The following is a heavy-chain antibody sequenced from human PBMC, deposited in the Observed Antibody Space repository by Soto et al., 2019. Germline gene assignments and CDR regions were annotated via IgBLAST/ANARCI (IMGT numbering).Heavy chain of an antibody. Sequence: ASVKVSCKASGYTFTSYDINWVRQATGQGLEWMGWMNPNSGNTGYAQKFQGRVTMTRNTSISTAYMELSSLRSEDTAVYYCARMGDPYYYYGMDVWGQGTTVTVSS. V-gene: IGHV1-8*01. CDR2: MNPNSGNT. CDR1: GYTFTSYD. J-gene: IGHJ6*02. D-gene: IGHD1-26*01. CDR3: ARMGDPYYYYGMDV.